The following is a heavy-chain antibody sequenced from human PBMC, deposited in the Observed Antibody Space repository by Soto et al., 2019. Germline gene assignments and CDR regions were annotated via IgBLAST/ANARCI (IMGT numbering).Heavy chain of an antibody. CDR3: ASIADWGPHYWYFDL. J-gene: IGHJ2*01. V-gene: IGHV3-11*01. Sequence: QVPLVESGGGLVKPGGSLRLSCAASGFTFSDYYMSWIRQAPGKGLEWVSYISSSGSTIYYADSVKGRFTISRDNAKNSLYLQMNSLRAEDTAVYYCASIADWGPHYWYFDLWGRGTLVTVSS. CDR2: ISSSGSTI. D-gene: IGHD7-27*01. CDR1: GFTFSDYY.